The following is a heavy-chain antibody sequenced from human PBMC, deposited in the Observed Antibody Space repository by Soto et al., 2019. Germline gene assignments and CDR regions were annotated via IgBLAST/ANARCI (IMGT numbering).Heavy chain of an antibody. V-gene: IGHV2-26*01. CDR1: GLSISDATMC. Sequence: QVTLKESGPVLVKPTETLTLSCTVSGLSISDATMCVSWIRQSPGKALDWLAYILSSGEHSYSPSLGGRLTISKDTSKNQVVLTMTNMDPVDTGTYYFVRIGEFGSFWYMDVWGEGTTVAVSS. CDR2: ILSSGEH. D-gene: IGHD3-16*02. J-gene: IGHJ6*03. CDR3: VRIGEFGSFWYMDV.